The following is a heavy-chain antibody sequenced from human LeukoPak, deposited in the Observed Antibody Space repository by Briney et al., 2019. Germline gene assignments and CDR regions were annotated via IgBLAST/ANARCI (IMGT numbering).Heavy chain of an antibody. CDR2: ISDNGAVT. V-gene: IGHV3-23*01. J-gene: IGHJ4*02. CDR1: GFSFSMYS. Sequence: GGSLRLSCAASGFSFSMYSMSWIRQAPGKGLEWVSVISDNGAVTFYGDSVKGRFTISRDNSKNTLYLQMNSLRAEDTAVYYCAKAPSSPGFDYWGQGTLVTVSS. CDR3: AKAPSSPGFDY.